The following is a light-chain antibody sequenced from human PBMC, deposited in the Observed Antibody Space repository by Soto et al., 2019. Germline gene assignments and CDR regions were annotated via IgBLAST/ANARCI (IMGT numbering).Light chain of an antibody. J-gene: IGKJ1*01. CDR3: QQYGSSRT. V-gene: IGKV3-20*01. CDR2: GAS. CDR1: QSVGSY. Sequence: ELVLTQSPGTLSLSPEERATLSCRASQSVGSYLAWYQQKPGQAPRLLIYGASSRATGIPDRFSGSGSGTDFTLTISRLEPEDFAVYYCQQYGSSRTFGQGTKVDIK.